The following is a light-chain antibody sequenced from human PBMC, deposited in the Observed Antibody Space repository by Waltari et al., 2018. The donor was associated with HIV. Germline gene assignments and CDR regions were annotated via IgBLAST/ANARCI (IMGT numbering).Light chain of an antibody. V-gene: IGLV2-14*03. Sequence: QSALTPPASVSGSPGQSITLHCTGTSRDVGGYNYVSWYQQHPGKAPKLMIYDVSNRPSGVSNRFSGSKSGNTASLTISGLQAEDEADYYCSSYTSSSPYAFGTGTKVTVL. CDR3: SSYTSSSPYA. CDR2: DVS. J-gene: IGLJ1*01. CDR1: SRDVGGYNY.